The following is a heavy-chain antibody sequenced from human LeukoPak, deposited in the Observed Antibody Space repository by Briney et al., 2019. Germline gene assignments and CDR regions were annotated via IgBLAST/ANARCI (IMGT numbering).Heavy chain of an antibody. CDR2: MNPNSGNT. D-gene: IGHD5-12*01. V-gene: IGHV1-8*01. CDR1: GYIVTSYD. CDR3: ARATGGYSGYDYYFDY. Sequence: ASVKVSCKASGYIVTSYDINWVRQTTGQGLEWMGWMNPNSGNTVYAQKFQGRVTMTRNTSISTAYMELSSLRSEDTAVYYCARATGGYSGYDYYFDYWGQGTLVTVSS. J-gene: IGHJ4*02.